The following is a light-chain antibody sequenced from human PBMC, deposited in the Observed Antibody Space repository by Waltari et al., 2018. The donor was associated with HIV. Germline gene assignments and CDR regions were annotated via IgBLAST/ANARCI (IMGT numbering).Light chain of an antibody. CDR1: QSVDNH. CDR2: DAS. CDR3: QRYGNSPFT. Sequence: EVVLTQSPARLSLSPGERAVLPCRASQSVDNHLAWYQHQPGRAPRVLIYDASNRVTGIPARFSGTGSGTDFTLTISSLEPEDFAVYYCQRYGNSPFTFGGGTRVEIK. J-gene: IGKJ4*01. V-gene: IGKV3-11*01.